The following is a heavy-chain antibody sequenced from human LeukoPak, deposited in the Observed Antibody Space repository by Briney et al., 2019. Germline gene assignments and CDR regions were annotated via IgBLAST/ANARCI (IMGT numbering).Heavy chain of an antibody. CDR1: GGSISSSIYS. D-gene: IGHD5-24*01. CDR3: ARRDGYHKYHYFDY. Sequence: PSETLFLTCSVSGGSISSSIYSWGWIRQPPGKGLEWIGCIYYSGSTYNNPHHNRRGTISVDTSKNHSSQKLSSMTAADTAVYYCARRDGYHKYHYFDYWGQGTLVTVSS. V-gene: IGHV4-39*02. J-gene: IGHJ4*02. CDR2: IYYSGST.